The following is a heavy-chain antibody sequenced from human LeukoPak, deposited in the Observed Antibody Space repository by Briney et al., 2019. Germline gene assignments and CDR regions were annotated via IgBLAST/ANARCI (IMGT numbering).Heavy chain of an antibody. V-gene: IGHV1-18*01. J-gene: IGHJ4*02. CDR2: ISAYNGNT. D-gene: IGHD6-19*01. CDR1: GYTFTSYG. CDR3: ARAGRWLGMIY. Sequence: ASVKVSCKASGYTFTSYGISWVREAPGQGLGWMGWISAYNGNTNYAQKLQGRVTITTDTSTSTAYMELRSLRSDGTAVYYCARAGRWLGMIYWGQGTLVTVSS.